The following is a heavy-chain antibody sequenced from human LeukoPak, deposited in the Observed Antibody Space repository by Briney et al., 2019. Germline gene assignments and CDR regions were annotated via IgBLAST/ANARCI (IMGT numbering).Heavy chain of an antibody. D-gene: IGHD2-2*01. J-gene: IGHJ4*02. V-gene: IGHV4-39*02. CDR1: GGSISSSNYY. CDR3: ARGPTYQPIDF. CDR2: IHYSETT. Sequence: SETLSLTCTVSGGSISSSNYYWGWIRQPPGKGLEWIASIHYSETTYYNPSLKSRVTISVDTSKNHFSLKLSSVTAADTAVYYCARGPTYQPIDFWGQGTLVTVSS.